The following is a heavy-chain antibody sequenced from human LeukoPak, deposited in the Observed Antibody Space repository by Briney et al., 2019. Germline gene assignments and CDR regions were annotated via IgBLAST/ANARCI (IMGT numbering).Heavy chain of an antibody. V-gene: IGHV4-34*01. J-gene: IGHJ4*02. CDR3: ARSTGWLNGH. Sequence: SETLSLTCAVYGGSFSGCYWSWIRQPPGKGLEWIGEINHSGSTNYNPSLKSRVTISVDTSKNQFSLQLNSVTPEDTAIYYCARSTGWLNGHWGQGTLVTVSS. CDR2: INHSGST. CDR1: GGSFSGCY. D-gene: IGHD2-8*02.